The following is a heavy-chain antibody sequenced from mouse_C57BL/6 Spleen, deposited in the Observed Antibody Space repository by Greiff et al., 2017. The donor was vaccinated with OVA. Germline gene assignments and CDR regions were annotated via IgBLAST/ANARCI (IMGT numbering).Heavy chain of an antibody. J-gene: IGHJ2*01. V-gene: IGHV1-55*01. CDR2: IYPGSGST. D-gene: IGHD2-4*01. Sequence: QVQLQQPGAELVKPGASVKMSCKASGYTFTSYWITWVKQRPGQGLEWIGDIYPGSGSTNYNEKFKSKATLTVDTSSSTAYMQLSSLTSEDSAVYYCARGETMITHFDYWGQGTTLTVSS. CDR3: ARGETMITHFDY. CDR1: GYTFTSYW.